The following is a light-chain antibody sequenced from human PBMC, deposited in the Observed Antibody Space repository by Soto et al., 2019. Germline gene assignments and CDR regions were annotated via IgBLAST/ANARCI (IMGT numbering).Light chain of an antibody. CDR2: AAS. Sequence: DIQMTQSPSSLSASVGDRVTTTCRARQAISTYLAWFRQKPGKVPKLLIYAASTLQSGAPSRFSGSGSGTDFTLTISSLHPEDVATYYCQKYNSAPRTCGQGIKV. V-gene: IGKV1-27*01. J-gene: IGKJ1*01. CDR1: QAISTY. CDR3: QKYNSAPRT.